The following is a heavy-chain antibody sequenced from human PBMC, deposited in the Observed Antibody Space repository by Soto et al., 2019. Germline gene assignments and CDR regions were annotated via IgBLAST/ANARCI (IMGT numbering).Heavy chain of an antibody. CDR1: RDCLSRHLAS. CDR3: VRLIGNSWLAS. D-gene: IGHD2-8*01. V-gene: IGHV6-1*01. Sequence: TLSLTCAISRDCLSRHLASCTCFSQTKSRGLEGLGRTYYRSKWYDDYAVSVKSRITISPDTSNNQLSLQLNSVTPDDTAVYYCVRLIGNSWLASCGQGTLVTVSS. CDR2: TYYRSKWYD. J-gene: IGHJ5*01.